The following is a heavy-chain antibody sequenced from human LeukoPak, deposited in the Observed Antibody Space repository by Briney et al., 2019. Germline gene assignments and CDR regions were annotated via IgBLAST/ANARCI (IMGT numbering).Heavy chain of an antibody. V-gene: IGHV4-59*01. CDR3: ARNSGSFQTYYFDY. D-gene: IGHD1-26*01. Sequence: SETLSLTCTVSGGSISSYYWSWLRQPPGKGLEWIGYIYYSGSTNYNPSLKSRVTISVDTSKNQFSLKLSSVTAADTAVYYCARNSGSFQTYYFDYWGQGTLVTVSS. CDR1: GGSISSYY. CDR2: IYYSGST. J-gene: IGHJ4*02.